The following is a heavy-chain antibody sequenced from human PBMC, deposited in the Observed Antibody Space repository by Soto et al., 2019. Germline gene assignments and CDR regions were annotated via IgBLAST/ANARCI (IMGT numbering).Heavy chain of an antibody. V-gene: IGHV3-23*01. CDR1: GFTFGSYA. CDR2: ITGGGDET. CDR3: AKTSKLWREFDP. D-gene: IGHD2-21*01. Sequence: PGGSLRLSCAASGFTFGSYAMTWVRQAPGKGLEWVSAITGGGDETFYGDSVKGRFTMSRDISKNTLYLQMNNLRPEDTAVYYWAKTSKLWREFDPWGQGTLVTVSS. J-gene: IGHJ5*02.